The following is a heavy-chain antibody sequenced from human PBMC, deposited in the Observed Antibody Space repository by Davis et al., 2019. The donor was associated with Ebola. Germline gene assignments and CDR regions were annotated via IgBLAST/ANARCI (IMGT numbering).Heavy chain of an antibody. J-gene: IGHJ5*02. CDR2: ISAHNGNT. CDR1: AYTFTSYG. V-gene: IGHV1-18*01. CDR3: AGLGYRSGWYGTLVWFDP. D-gene: IGHD6-19*01. Sequence: ASVKVSCKASAYTFTSYGISWVRQAPGQGLEWMGWISAHNGNTNYAQKLQGRVTMTTDTSTSTAYMELRSLRSDDPAVYYWAGLGYRSGWYGTLVWFDPWGQGTLVTVSS.